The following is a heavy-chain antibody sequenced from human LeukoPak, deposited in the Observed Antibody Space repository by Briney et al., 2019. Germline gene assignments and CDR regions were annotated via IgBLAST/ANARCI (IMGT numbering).Heavy chain of an antibody. Sequence: GGSLRLSCAASGFTFRSYAMTWVRQAPGKGLEWVSYISSSSSTIYYADSVKGRFTISRDNAKNSLYLQMNSLRDEDTAVYYCARDPRTVTTYYFDYWGQGTLVTASS. CDR1: GFTFRSYA. CDR2: ISSSSSTI. J-gene: IGHJ4*02. CDR3: ARDPRTVTTYYFDY. D-gene: IGHD4-17*01. V-gene: IGHV3-48*02.